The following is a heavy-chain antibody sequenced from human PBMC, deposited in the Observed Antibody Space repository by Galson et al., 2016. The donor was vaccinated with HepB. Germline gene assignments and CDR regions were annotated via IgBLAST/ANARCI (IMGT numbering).Heavy chain of an antibody. CDR2: IKEDGSKA. CDR3: ARYGDEAGWNFHQ. V-gene: IGHV3-7*03. CDR1: GFTFNTYG. J-gene: IGHJ1*01. Sequence: SLRLSCAVSGFTFNTYGMHWVRQAPGKGLEWVASIKEDGSKAFYADSVKGRFTISRDNVENSLSLQMNSLRAEDTAVFYCARYGDEAGWNFHQWGQGTLVTVSS. D-gene: IGHD6-19*01.